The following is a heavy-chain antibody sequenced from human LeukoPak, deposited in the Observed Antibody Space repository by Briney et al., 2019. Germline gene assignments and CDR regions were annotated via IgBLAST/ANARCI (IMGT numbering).Heavy chain of an antibody. CDR2: ISRSGSTI. CDR3: GRERETTVTYDAFDI. CDR1: GFTFSSYE. J-gene: IGHJ3*02. Sequence: GGSLRLSCVASGFTFSSYEMNWVRQAPGKGLEWVSYISRSGSTIYHADSVKGRFTLSRDNAKKPLYLEMKSLRAEDTAVYYCGRERETTVTYDAFDIWGLGTMVTVSS. V-gene: IGHV3-48*03. D-gene: IGHD4-17*01.